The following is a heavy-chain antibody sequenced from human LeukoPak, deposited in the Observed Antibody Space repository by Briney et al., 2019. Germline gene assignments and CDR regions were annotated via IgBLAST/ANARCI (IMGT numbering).Heavy chain of an antibody. CDR1: GGSIISSSYY. CDR2: MFYSGNT. Sequence: SETLSLTCGVSGGSIISSSYYWGWIRQPPGRGLEWIASMFYSGNTYYNPSLKSRVTMSVDTTENQFSLKLSSVTAADTAVYYCTRHVVGNYDLLSFDYWGQGSLVTVSS. D-gene: IGHD2-21*01. CDR3: TRHVVGNYDLLSFDY. V-gene: IGHV4-39*01. J-gene: IGHJ4*02.